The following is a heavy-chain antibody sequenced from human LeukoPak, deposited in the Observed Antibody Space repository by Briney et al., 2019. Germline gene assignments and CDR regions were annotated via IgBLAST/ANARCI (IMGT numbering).Heavy chain of an antibody. CDR1: GYTFTSYY. Sequence: ASVKVSCKASGYTFTSYYMHWVRQAPGQGLEWMGIINPSGGSTSYAQKFQGRVTMTRGTSTSTVYMELSSLRSEDTAVYYCARDLPSGSYFGGWFDPWGQGTLVTVPS. V-gene: IGHV1-46*01. CDR2: INPSGGST. D-gene: IGHD1-26*01. CDR3: ARDLPSGSYFGGWFDP. J-gene: IGHJ5*02.